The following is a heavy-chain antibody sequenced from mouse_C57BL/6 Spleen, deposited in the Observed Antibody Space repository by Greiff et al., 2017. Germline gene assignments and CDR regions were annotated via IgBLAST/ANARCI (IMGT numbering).Heavy chain of an antibody. CDR1: GFTFSDYG. D-gene: IGHD1-1*01. Sequence: EVQGVESGGGLVKPGGSLKLSCAASGFTFSDYGMHWVRQAPEKGLEWVAYISSGSSTIYYADTVKGRFTISRDNAKNTLFLQMTSLRSEDTAMYYCANYDGSSFFYAMDYWGQGTSVTVSS. V-gene: IGHV5-17*01. CDR2: ISSGSSTI. CDR3: ANYDGSSFFYAMDY. J-gene: IGHJ4*01.